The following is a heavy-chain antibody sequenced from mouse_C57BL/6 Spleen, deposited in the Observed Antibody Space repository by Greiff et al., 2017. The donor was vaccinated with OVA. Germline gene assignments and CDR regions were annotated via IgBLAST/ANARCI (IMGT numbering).Heavy chain of an antibody. J-gene: IGHJ2*01. V-gene: IGHV5-4*01. CDR3: ARDGDYDYDEEKFDD. D-gene: IGHD2-4*01. CDR1: GFTFSSYA. Sequence: EVQVVESGGGLVKPGGSLKLSCAASGFTFSSYAMSWVRQTPQKRLAWVATISDGGSYTYSPDNVKGRFPISRDNAKNNLYLQMSHLKSEDTAMYYCARDGDYDYDEEKFDDWGQGTTRTVSS. CDR2: ISDGGSYT.